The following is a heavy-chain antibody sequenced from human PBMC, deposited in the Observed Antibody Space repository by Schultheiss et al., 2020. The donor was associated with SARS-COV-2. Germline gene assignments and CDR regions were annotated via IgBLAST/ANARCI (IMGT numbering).Heavy chain of an antibody. V-gene: IGHV6-1*01. CDR1: GDSVSSNSAS. J-gene: IGHJ4*02. CDR2: TYYRSKWYS. Sequence: SQTLSLTCAISGDSVSSNSASWNWIRQSPSRGLEWLGRTYYRSKWYSDSALSVKSRITVTADTSKNQFSLQLNSVTPEDTAVYYCARDRAATIDYWGQGTLVTVSS. CDR3: ARDRAATIDY. D-gene: IGHD3-10*01.